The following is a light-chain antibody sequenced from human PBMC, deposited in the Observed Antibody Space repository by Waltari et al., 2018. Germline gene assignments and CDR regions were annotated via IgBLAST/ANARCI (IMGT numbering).Light chain of an antibody. J-gene: IGKJ2*02. V-gene: IGKV3-15*01. CDR2: GAS. CDR3: QQYNNWPRT. Sequence: ETVMTQSPATLSVSPGERATLSCRASQSVSSNLAWYQQKPGQAPGLLIYGASTRATGSPARFSGSGSGTEFTLTISSLQSEDFAVYYCQQYNNWPRTFGQGTKLEI. CDR1: QSVSSN.